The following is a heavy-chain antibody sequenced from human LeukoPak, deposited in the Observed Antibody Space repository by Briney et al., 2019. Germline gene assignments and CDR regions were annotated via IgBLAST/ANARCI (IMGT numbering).Heavy chain of an antibody. J-gene: IGHJ5*02. Sequence: PGGSLRLSCAASGFTFSSYWMHWVRHAPGKGLVWVSRINSDGSSTSYADSVKGRFTLSRDNAKNTLYLQINSLRAEQTAVYCFARVSYDYGNNWFDLWGQGTLVTVSS. CDR3: ARVSYDYGNNWFDL. D-gene: IGHD4-17*01. V-gene: IGHV3-74*01. CDR2: INSDGSST. CDR1: GFTFSSYW.